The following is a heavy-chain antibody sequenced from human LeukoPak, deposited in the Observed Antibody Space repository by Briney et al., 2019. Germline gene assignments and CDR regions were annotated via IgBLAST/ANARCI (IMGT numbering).Heavy chain of an antibody. CDR3: ARRSGYCSNNICYSDDAFDI. CDR1: GYIFTTYC. Sequence: GESLKISCEASGYIFTTYCIAWVRQMPGKGLECIAIVCPGDSNTGYSPSFQGQVTISADKSISTAYLQWSSLKASDTAMYYCARRSGYCSNNICYSDDAFDIWGQGTMVTVSS. J-gene: IGHJ3*02. V-gene: IGHV5-51*01. CDR2: VCPGDSNT. D-gene: IGHD2-2*03.